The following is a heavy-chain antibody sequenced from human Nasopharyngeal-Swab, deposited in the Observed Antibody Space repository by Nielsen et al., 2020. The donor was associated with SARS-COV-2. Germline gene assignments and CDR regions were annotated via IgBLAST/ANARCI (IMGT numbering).Heavy chain of an antibody. CDR3: AKGRGSYYYYMDV. CDR2: ISSNGGST. Sequence: VRQAPGKGLEYVSAISSNGGSTYYADSVKGRFTLLRDTSVNTLYLQMNSLRAEDTAVYYCAKGRGSYYYYMDVWGKGTTVTVSS. D-gene: IGHD3-10*01. J-gene: IGHJ6*03. V-gene: IGHV3-64*04.